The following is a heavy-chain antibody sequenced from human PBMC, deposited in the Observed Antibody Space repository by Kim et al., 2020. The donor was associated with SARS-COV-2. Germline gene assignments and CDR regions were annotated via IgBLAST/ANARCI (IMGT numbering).Heavy chain of an antibody. V-gene: IGHV3-33*06. CDR3: AKGLGTRWFSREY. Sequence: YYAHSVKGRFTNARDNPKNKLYVQMNSLRADDAAVYYCAKGLGTRWFSREYWGQGTLVTVS. J-gene: IGHJ4*02. D-gene: IGHD2-15*01.